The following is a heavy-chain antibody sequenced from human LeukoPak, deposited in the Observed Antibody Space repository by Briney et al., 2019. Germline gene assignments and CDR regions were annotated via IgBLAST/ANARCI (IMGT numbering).Heavy chain of an antibody. Sequence: ASVKVSCKASGYTFTGYYMHWVRQAPGQGLEWMRWINPNSGGTNYAQKFQGRVTMTRDTSISTAYMELSRLRSDDTAVYYCARLDSSAYMNWFDPWGQGTLVTVSS. V-gene: IGHV1-2*02. J-gene: IGHJ5*02. D-gene: IGHD3-22*01. CDR3: ARLDSSAYMNWFDP. CDR1: GYTFTGYY. CDR2: INPNSGGT.